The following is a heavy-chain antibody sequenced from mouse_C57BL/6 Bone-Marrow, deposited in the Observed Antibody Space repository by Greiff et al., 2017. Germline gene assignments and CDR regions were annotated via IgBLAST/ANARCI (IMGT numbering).Heavy chain of an antibody. J-gene: IGHJ3*01. CDR1: GYTFTDYY. Sequence: EVQLQQSGPELVKPGASVKISCKASGYTFTDYYMNWVKQSHGKSLEWIGDINPNNGGTSYNQKFKGKATLTVDKSSSTAYMELRSLTSEDSAVYYWVRDYGNYRAWFAYWGQGTLVTVSA. CDR3: VRDYGNYRAWFAY. D-gene: IGHD2-1*01. V-gene: IGHV1-26*01. CDR2: INPNNGGT.